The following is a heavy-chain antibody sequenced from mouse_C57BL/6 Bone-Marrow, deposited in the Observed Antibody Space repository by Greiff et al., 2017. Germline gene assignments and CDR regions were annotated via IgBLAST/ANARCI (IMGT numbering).Heavy chain of an antibody. D-gene: IGHD2-10*01. V-gene: IGHV1-4*01. CDR3: ATLLFSYYYAMDY. CDR1: GYTFTSYT. Sequence: LVESGAELARPGASVKMSCKASGYTFTSYTMHWVKQRPGQGLEWIGYINPSSGYTKYNQKFKDKATLTADKSSSTAYMQLSSLTSEDSAVYYCATLLFSYYYAMDYWGQGTSVTVSS. J-gene: IGHJ4*01. CDR2: INPSSGYT.